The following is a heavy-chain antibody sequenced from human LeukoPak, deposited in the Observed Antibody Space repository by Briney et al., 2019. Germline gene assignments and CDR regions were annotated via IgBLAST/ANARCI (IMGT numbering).Heavy chain of an antibody. J-gene: IGHJ4*02. D-gene: IGHD6-19*01. CDR1: GFTFSSYG. Sequence: GRSLRLSCAAPGFTFSSYGMHWVRQAPGKGLEWVAVISYDGSNKYYADSVKGRFTISRDNSKNTLYLQMNSLRAEDTAVYYCAKDWQSGFDYWGQGALVTVSS. CDR3: AKDWQSGFDY. CDR2: ISYDGSNK. V-gene: IGHV3-30*18.